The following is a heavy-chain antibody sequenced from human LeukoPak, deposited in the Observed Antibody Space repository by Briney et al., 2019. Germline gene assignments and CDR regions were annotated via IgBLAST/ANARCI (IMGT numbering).Heavy chain of an antibody. CDR3: AIWGVLRSARFDY. CDR1: GFTFSSYA. V-gene: IGHV3-23*01. Sequence: GGSLRLSCAASGFTFSSYAMSWVRQAPGKGLEWVSAISGSGGSTYYADSVKGRFTISRDNSKNTLYLQMNSLRAEDTAVYYRAIWGVLRSARFDYWGQGTLVTVSS. CDR2: ISGSGGST. D-gene: IGHD5-12*01. J-gene: IGHJ4*02.